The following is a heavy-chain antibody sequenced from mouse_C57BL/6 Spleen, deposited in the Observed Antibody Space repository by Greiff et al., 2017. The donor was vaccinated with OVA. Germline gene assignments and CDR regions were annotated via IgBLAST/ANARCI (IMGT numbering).Heavy chain of an antibody. CDR3: GRAYYSNYFDD. CDR1: GYAFSSSW. V-gene: IGHV1-82*01. Sequence: VKLMESGPELVKPGASVKISCKASGYAFSSSWMNWVKQRPGKGLEWIGRSYPGDGDTNYNGKFKGKATLTADKSSRTSYMQLSSLTSEDSAFYFCGRAYYSNYFDDWGQGTTLTVSS. CDR2: SYPGDGDT. D-gene: IGHD2-5*01. J-gene: IGHJ2*01.